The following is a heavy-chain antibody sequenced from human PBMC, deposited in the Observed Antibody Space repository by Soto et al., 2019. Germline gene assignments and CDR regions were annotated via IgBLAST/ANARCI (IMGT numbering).Heavy chain of an antibody. V-gene: IGHV1-18*01. CDR3: VRDLDGSGSYYTDY. D-gene: IGHD3-10*01. J-gene: IGHJ4*02. CDR1: GYTFTSTG. CDR2: ISGFNGKT. Sequence: QVQLVQSGTEAKKPGASVKVSCKASGYTFTSTGITWVRQAPGQGPEWMGWISGFNGKTNYAQKFQGRVTMTADTSTTTAYMELRSLTSDDTAVYYCVRDLDGSGSYYTDYWGQGTLVIVSS.